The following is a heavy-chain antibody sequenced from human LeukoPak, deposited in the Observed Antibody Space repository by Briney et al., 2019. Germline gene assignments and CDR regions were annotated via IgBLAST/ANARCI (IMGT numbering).Heavy chain of an antibody. D-gene: IGHD3-9*01. CDR2: IRYDGSNK. Sequence: GGSQRLSCAASGFTFSIYGMHWVRQAPGKGLEWVAFIRYDGSNKYYADSVKGRFTISRDNSKNTLYLQMNSLRAEDTAVYYCAKGTWGYDILTGYWNFQHWGQGTLVTVSS. J-gene: IGHJ1*01. CDR1: GFTFSIYG. V-gene: IGHV3-30*02. CDR3: AKGTWGYDILTGYWNFQH.